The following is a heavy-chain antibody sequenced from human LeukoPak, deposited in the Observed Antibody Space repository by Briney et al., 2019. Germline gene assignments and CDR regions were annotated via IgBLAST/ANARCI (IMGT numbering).Heavy chain of an antibody. CDR3: VKDGTGGFWPNWFDP. J-gene: IGHJ5*02. CDR2: ISGSGGST. CDR1: GFTFSSYA. V-gene: IGHV3-23*01. Sequence: PGGSLRLSCAASGFTFSSYAMSWVRQAPGKGLEWVSAISGSGGSTYYADSVKGRFTISRDNSKNTLYLQMNSLRAEDTAVYYCVKDGTGGFWPNWFDPWGQGTLVTVSS. D-gene: IGHD3-10*01.